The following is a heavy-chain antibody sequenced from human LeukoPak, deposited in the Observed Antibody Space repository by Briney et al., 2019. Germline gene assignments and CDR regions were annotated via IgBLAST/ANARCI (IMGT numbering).Heavy chain of an antibody. V-gene: IGHV3-30*02. Sequence: PGGSLRLSCAASGFTFSSYGMHWVRQAPGKGLEWVAFIRYDGSNKYYADPVKGRFTISRDNSKNTLYLQMNSLRAEDTAVYYCAREQGGYYDSSGYLTIWGQGTLVTVSS. D-gene: IGHD3-22*01. CDR2: IRYDGSNK. CDR1: GFTFSSYG. J-gene: IGHJ4*02. CDR3: AREQGGYYDSSGYLTI.